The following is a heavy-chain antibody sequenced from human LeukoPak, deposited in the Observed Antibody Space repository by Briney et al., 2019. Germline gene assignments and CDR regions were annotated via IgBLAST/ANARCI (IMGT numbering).Heavy chain of an antibody. CDR3: ARLGSGLAY. J-gene: IGHJ4*02. Sequence: GGSLRLSCAASGFTFSSYGMHWVRQAPGRGLEWVAVIWYDGSNKYYAASVKGRFTISRDNSKNTLYLQMNSLRAEDTVVYYCARLGSGLAYWGQGTLVTVSS. D-gene: IGHD6-19*01. V-gene: IGHV3-33*08. CDR2: IWYDGSNK. CDR1: GFTFSSYG.